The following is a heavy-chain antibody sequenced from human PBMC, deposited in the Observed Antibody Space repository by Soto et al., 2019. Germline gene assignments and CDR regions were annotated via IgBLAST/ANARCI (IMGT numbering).Heavy chain of an antibody. D-gene: IGHD3-3*01. J-gene: IGHJ5*02. CDR1: GFTFSSYA. Sequence: VGSLRLSCAASGFTFSSYAMSWVRQAPGKGLEWVSTINGNDGSTYYADSVKGRFTISRDNSKNTLYLQMNSLRVEDTAVYYCAKAGTIFGVVMNNWFDPWGQGTLVTVSS. CDR2: INGNDGST. V-gene: IGHV3-23*01. CDR3: AKAGTIFGVVMNNWFDP.